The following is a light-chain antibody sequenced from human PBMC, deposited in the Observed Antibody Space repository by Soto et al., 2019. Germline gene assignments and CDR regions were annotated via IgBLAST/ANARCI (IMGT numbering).Light chain of an antibody. CDR3: QQYDNYPLT. V-gene: IGKV1-5*01. J-gene: IGKJ4*01. CDR2: DAS. CDR1: QSVRSW. Sequence: DTQMTQSPSTLSASVGDRVTITCRASQSVRSWLAWYQQKPGRAPKFLIYDASSLESGVPSRFSGSGSGTEFTLTISNLQPDDFATYYCQQYDNYPLTFGGGTKVDSK.